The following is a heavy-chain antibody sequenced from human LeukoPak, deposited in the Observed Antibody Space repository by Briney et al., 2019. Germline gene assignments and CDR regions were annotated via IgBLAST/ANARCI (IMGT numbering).Heavy chain of an antibody. CDR2: INPSGGST. D-gene: IGHD6-19*01. J-gene: IGHJ4*02. Sequence: GASVKVSCKTSGYTFTSYYMHWVRQAPGQGLEWMGVINPSGGSTSYAQKFQGRVTLTSDTSTSTVYMELSSLRSDDTAVYYCARDGEGAVAHWGQGTLVTVSS. CDR3: ARDGEGAVAH. CDR1: GYTFTSYY. V-gene: IGHV1-46*01.